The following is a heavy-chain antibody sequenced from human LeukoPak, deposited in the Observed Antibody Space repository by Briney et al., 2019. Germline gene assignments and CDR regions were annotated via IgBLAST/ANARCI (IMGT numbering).Heavy chain of an antibody. CDR1: GGSISSYSYY. CDR2: IYYSGST. D-gene: IGHD6-19*01. J-gene: IGHJ4*02. Sequence: SETLSLTCTVSGGSISSYSYYWGWIRQPPGKGLEWIGSIYYSGSTYYNPSLKSRATISVDTSKNQFSLKLSSVTAADTAVYYCASYSSGWYSSDYWGQGTLVTVSS. CDR3: ASYSSGWYSSDY. V-gene: IGHV4-39*01.